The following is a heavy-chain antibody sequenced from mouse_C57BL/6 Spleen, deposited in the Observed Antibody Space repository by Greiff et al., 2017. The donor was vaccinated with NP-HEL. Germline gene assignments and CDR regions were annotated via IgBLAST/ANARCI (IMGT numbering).Heavy chain of an antibody. Sequence: QVQLKESGAELARPGASVKLSCKASGYTFTSYGISWVKQRTGQGLEWIGEIYPRSGNTYYNEKFKGKATLTADKSSSTAYMELRSLTSEDSAVYFCAREGLGRWYFDVWRTGTTVTVSS. CDR3: AREGLGRWYFDV. J-gene: IGHJ1*03. CDR2: IYPRSGNT. V-gene: IGHV1-81*01. CDR1: GYTFTSYG. D-gene: IGHD4-1*01.